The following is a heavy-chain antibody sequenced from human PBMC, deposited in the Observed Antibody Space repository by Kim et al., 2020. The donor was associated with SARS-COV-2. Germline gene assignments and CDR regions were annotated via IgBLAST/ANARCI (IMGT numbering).Heavy chain of an antibody. D-gene: IGHD2-8*02. Sequence: GGSLRLSCAASGFTFSDCAMHWVRQAPGKGLEWVAVISYDGSNKNYADSVKGRFTISRDNAKNSLYLQMNSLRAEDTALYYCARDLRSRWRGVTSSYYG. CDR3: ARDLRSRWRGVTSSYYG. V-gene: IGHV3-30*03. J-gene: IGHJ6*01. CDR2: ISYDGSNK. CDR1: GFTFSDCA.